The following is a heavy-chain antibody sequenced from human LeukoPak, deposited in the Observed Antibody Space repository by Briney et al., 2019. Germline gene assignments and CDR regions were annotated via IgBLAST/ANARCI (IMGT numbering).Heavy chain of an antibody. CDR2: ISGGSRPI. D-gene: IGHD2-15*01. CDR3: AKDRQGYCSGGSCRLLARRPLTLDY. Sequence: GGSLRLSCAASGVTFSSYSMNWVRQAPGRGLEWVAYISGGSRPIYYADSVKGGFTTSSDNANTSLYLQMTSLSAEDTALYYCAKDRQGYCSGGSCRLLARRPLTLDYWGPGTLVTVSS. V-gene: IGHV3-48*01. CDR1: GVTFSSYS. J-gene: IGHJ4*02.